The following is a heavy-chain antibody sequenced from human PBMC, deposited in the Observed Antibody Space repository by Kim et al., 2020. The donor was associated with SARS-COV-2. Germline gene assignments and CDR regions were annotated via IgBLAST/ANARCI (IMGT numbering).Heavy chain of an antibody. D-gene: IGHD3-22*01. J-gene: IGHJ4*02. CDR3: AKDSYYYDCSDYYKD. Sequence: GGSLRLSCAASGFTFSNYYMSWIRQAPGKGLEWVSSISSSGGTIYYADSVKGRFTISRDNAKNTLYLQMNSLRAEDTAVYYCAKDSYYYDCSDYYKDWGQGTLVTVSS. CDR1: GFTFSNYY. CDR2: ISSSGGTI. V-gene: IGHV3-11*04.